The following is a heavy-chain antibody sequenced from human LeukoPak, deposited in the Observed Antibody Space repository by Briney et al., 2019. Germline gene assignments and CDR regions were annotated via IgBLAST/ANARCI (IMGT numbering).Heavy chain of an antibody. Sequence: GGSLRLSCAASGFTFSRHSMNWVRQAPGKGLEWVSSISSSSSYIYYADSVKGRFTISRDNAKNSLYLQMNSLRAEDTAVYYCARVGIPMVTIVAPYYMDVWGKGTTVTVSS. CDR2: ISSSSSYI. V-gene: IGHV3-21*01. D-gene: IGHD5-18*01. CDR1: GFTFSRHS. J-gene: IGHJ6*03. CDR3: ARVGIPMVTIVAPYYMDV.